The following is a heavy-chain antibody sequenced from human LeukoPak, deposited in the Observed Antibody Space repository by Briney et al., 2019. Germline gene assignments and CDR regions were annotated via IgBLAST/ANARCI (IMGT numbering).Heavy chain of an antibody. CDR1: GGSISSGDYY. Sequence: PSQTLSLTCTVSGGSISSGDYYWSWIRQPPGKGLEWIGYIYYSGSTYYNPSLKSRVTISVDTSKNQFSLKLSSVTAADTAVYYCARDRRLSLPWGYYYDSSGWRSWFDPWGQGTLVTVSS. D-gene: IGHD3-22*01. J-gene: IGHJ5*02. CDR3: ARDRRLSLPWGYYYDSSGWRSWFDP. CDR2: IYYSGST. V-gene: IGHV4-30-4*01.